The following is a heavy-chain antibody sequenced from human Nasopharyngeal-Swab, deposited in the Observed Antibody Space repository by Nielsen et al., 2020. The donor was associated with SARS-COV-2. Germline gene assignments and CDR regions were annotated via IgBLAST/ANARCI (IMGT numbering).Heavy chain of an antibody. D-gene: IGHD1-26*01. CDR3: ARWEPHDAFDI. J-gene: IGHJ3*02. CDR1: GFTVSSNY. CDR2: IYSGGST. Sequence: GESLKISCAASGFTVSSNYMSWVRQAPGKGLEWASVIYSGGSTYYADSVKGRFTISRDNSKNTLYLQMNSLRAEDTAVYYCARWEPHDAFDIWGQGTMVTVSS. V-gene: IGHV3-53*01.